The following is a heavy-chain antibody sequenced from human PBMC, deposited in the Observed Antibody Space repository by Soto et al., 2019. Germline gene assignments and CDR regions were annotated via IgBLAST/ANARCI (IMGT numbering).Heavy chain of an antibody. CDR3: ARQDYGDYGLRDFDY. J-gene: IGHJ4*02. Sequence: QLQLQESGPGLVKPSETLSLTCTVSGGSISSSSYYWGWIRQPPGKGLEWIGSIYYSGSTYYNPSLKSRVTLSVDTSKNQFSLKLSSVTAADTAVYYCARQDYGDYGLRDFDYWGQGTLVTVSS. CDR2: IYYSGST. CDR1: GGSISSSSYY. D-gene: IGHD4-17*01. V-gene: IGHV4-39*01.